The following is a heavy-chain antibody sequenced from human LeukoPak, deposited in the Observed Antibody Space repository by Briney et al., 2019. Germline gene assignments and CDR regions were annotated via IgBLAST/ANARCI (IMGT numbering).Heavy chain of an antibody. V-gene: IGHV3-15*07. CDR3: TTDFFCSGGSCYDY. Sequence: GGSLRLSCAASGFTFSNAWMNWVRQAPGKGLEWVGRIKSKTDGGTTDYAAPVKGRFTISRDDSKNTLYLQMNSLKTEDTAVYYCTTDFFCSGGSCYDYWGQGTLVTVSP. CDR1: GFTFSNAW. D-gene: IGHD2-15*01. CDR2: IKSKTDGGTT. J-gene: IGHJ4*02.